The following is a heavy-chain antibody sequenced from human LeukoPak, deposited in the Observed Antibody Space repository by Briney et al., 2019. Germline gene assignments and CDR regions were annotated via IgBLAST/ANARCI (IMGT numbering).Heavy chain of an antibody. Sequence: GASVKVSCKASGYTFTGYYMHWVRQAPGQGLEWMGGIIPIFGTANYAQKFQGRVTITADKSTSTAYMELSSLRSEDTAVYYCARALYYGEGGYYYMDVWGKGTTVTVSS. J-gene: IGHJ6*03. CDR1: GYTFTGYY. CDR2: IIPIFGTA. CDR3: ARALYYGEGGYYYMDV. V-gene: IGHV1-69*06. D-gene: IGHD4-17*01.